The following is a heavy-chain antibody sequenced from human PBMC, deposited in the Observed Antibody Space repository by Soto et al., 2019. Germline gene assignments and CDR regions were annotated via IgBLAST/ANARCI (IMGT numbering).Heavy chain of an antibody. CDR2: ISWNSGSI. CDR1: GFTFDDYA. V-gene: IGHV3-9*01. Sequence: EVQLVESGGGLVQPGRSLRLSCAASGFTFDDYAMHWVRQAPGKGLEWVSGISWNSGSIGYADSVKGRFTISRDNAKNPRNLQMNSLRAEDTALYYWAKESFGIQVAGPGGYGMDVGGQGTRSPSP. J-gene: IGHJ6*02. D-gene: IGHD6-19*01. CDR3: AKESFGIQVAGPGGYGMDV.